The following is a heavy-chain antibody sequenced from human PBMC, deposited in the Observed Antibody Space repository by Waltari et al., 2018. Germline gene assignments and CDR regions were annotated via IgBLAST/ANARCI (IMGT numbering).Heavy chain of an antibody. J-gene: IGHJ4*02. V-gene: IGHV3-23*01. CDR1: GFSFSSQA. CDR2: IRWTGGST. Sequence: EVQLLESGGGLVQPGGSLRLSCAASGFSFSSQAMSWGRQAPGKGLEWVSGIRWTGGSTTYAESVKGRFTIPIDNSKNALYLQMNSLRAEDTAVYYCAKLPGKYQLLFYFDYWGQGTLVTVSS. D-gene: IGHD2-2*01. CDR3: AKLPGKYQLLFYFDY.